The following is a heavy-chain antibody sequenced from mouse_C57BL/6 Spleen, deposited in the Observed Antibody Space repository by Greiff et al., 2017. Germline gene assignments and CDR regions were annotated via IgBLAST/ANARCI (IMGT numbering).Heavy chain of an antibody. CDR1: GYTFTDYY. CDR3: ARRGLLPLVAGIDY. J-gene: IGHJ2*01. V-gene: IGHV1-26*01. D-gene: IGHD1-1*01. Sequence: VQLQQSGPELVKPGASVKISCKASGYTFTDYYMNWVKQSHGKSLEWIGDINPNNGGTSYNQKFKGKATLTVDKSSSTAYMELRSLTSEDAAVYYCARRGLLPLVAGIDYWGQGTTLTVSS. CDR2: INPNNGGT.